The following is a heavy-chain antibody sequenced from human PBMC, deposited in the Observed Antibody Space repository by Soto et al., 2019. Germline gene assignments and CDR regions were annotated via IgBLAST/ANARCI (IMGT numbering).Heavy chain of an antibody. CDR2: MNPNSGNT. CDR1: GYTFTSYD. V-gene: IGHV1-8*01. Sequence: QVQLVQSGAEVKKPGASVKVSCKASGYTFTSYDINWVRQATGQGLEWMGWMNPNSGNTGYAQKFQDRVTMTRNTAISTAYMELSSLRSEDTAVYYCARERKVYSSSSLGYWGQGTLVTVSS. D-gene: IGHD6-6*01. CDR3: ARERKVYSSSSLGY. J-gene: IGHJ4*02.